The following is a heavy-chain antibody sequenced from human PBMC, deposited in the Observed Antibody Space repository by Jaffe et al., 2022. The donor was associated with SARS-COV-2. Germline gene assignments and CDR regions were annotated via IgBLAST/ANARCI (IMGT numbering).Heavy chain of an antibody. CDR2: ISSSSSYI. D-gene: IGHD6-13*01. V-gene: IGHV3-21*01. CDR3: ARADSSSYGMDV. Sequence: EVQLVESGGGLVKPGGSLRLSCAASGFTFSSYSMNWVRQAPGKGLEWVSSISSSSSYIYYADSVKGRFTISRDNAKNSLYLQMNSLRAEDTAVYYCARADSSSYGMDVWGQGTTVTVSS. J-gene: IGHJ6*02. CDR1: GFTFSSYS.